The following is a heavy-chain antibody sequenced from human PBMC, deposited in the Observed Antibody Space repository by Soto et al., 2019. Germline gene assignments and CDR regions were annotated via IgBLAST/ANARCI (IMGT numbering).Heavy chain of an antibody. CDR1: GFTIGGYS. J-gene: IGHJ4*02. V-gene: IGHV3-49*04. D-gene: IGHD6-13*01. CDR3: SRYRVAADRSDFDY. Sequence: EVRLVESGGGLVQPGRSLRLSCTTSGFTIGGYSMSWVRQAPGKGMEWVGSIRRKGYGGTTEYAASVRGRFTSSRDDSKSIAYLQMNSLHTEDTAVYYCSRYRVAADRSDFDYWGQGTLVTVSS. CDR2: IRRKGYGGTT.